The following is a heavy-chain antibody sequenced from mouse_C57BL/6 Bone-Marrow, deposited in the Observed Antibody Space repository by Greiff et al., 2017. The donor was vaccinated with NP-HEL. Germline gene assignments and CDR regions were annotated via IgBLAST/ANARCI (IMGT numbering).Heavy chain of an antibody. D-gene: IGHD2-4*01. CDR2: IDPSDSYT. J-gene: IGHJ4*01. V-gene: IGHV1-69*01. CDR3: AREDDYLDAMDY. CDR1: GYTFTSYW. Sequence: QVQLQQPGAELVMPGASVKLSCKASGYTFTSYWMHWVKQRPGQGLEWIGEIDPSDSYTNYNQKFKGKSTLTVDKSSSTAYMQLSSLTSEDSAGYYCAREDDYLDAMDYWGQGTSVTVSA.